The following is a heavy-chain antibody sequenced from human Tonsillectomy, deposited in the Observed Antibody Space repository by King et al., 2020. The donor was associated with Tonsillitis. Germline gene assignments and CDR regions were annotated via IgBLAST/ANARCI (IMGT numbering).Heavy chain of an antibody. D-gene: IGHD1/OR15-1a*01. CDR3: ARVKTPNNHAFDI. CDR1: GGSISSYY. J-gene: IGHJ3*02. CDR2: MHYSGTT. V-gene: IGHV4-59*01. Sequence: QLQESGPGLVKPSETLSLTCTVSGGSISSYYWSWIRQPPGMRLEWIGYMHYSGTTNYNPSLKSRVTISVDTSTNHFSLKLSSVTAADTAVYYCARVKTPNNHAFDIWGQGTMVTVSS.